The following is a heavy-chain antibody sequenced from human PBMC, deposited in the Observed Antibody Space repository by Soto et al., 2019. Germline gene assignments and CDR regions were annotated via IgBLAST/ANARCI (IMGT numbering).Heavy chain of an antibody. CDR2: INAGNGNT. J-gene: IGHJ4*02. V-gene: IGHV1-3*01. Sequence: ASVKVSCKASGYTFTGYAMHWVRQAPGQRLEWMGWINAGNGNTKYPQKFQGRATMTRDTSASTVYMELSSLRSEDTAVYYCARATYYYDSSGYLVGDYWGQGTLVTVSS. D-gene: IGHD3-22*01. CDR3: ARATYYYDSSGYLVGDY. CDR1: GYTFTGYA.